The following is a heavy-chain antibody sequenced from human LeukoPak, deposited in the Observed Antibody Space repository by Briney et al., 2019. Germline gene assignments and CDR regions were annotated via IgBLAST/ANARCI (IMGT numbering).Heavy chain of an antibody. D-gene: IGHD2-2*01. Sequence: SETLSLTCTVSGGAIRSGDYYWSWIRGPPGGGLEWIGYISYSGNTYYNPSLKSRVTISLDTSKSQFSLKLSSVTAADTAVYFCASTNCSSSNCFGANWFDPWGQGTLVTVSS. J-gene: IGHJ5*02. CDR3: ASTNCSSSNCFGANWFDP. CDR1: GGAIRSGDYY. CDR2: ISYSGNT. V-gene: IGHV4-30-4*08.